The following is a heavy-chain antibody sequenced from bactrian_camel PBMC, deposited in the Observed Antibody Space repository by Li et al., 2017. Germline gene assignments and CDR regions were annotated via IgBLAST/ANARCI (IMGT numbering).Heavy chain of an antibody. Sequence: VQLVESGGALVQPGGSLTLSCTASGFNFVTDAMSWVRQAPGKGLEWVSVMDAEGGTTYYPDSMKGRFTISRSNLKNTLYLQLHSLKTEDTAMYYCTTGVGFCCQYNYWGQGTQVTVS. D-gene: IGHD1*01. CDR3: TTGVGFCCQYNY. V-gene: IGHV3-1*01. CDR1: GFNFVTDA. J-gene: IGHJ4*01. CDR2: MDAEGGTT.